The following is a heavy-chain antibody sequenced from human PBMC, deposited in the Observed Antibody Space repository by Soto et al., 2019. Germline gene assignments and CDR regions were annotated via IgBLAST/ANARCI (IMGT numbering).Heavy chain of an antibody. CDR3: ARERDYGDNYFDY. Sequence: SVKVSCKASGGTFSSYTISWVRQAPGQGLEWMGRIIPILGIANYAQKFQGRVTITADKSTSTAYMELSSLRSEDTAVYYCARERDYGDNYFDYWGQGTLVTVSS. V-gene: IGHV1-69*04. D-gene: IGHD4-17*01. CDR1: GGTFSSYT. CDR2: IIPILGIA. J-gene: IGHJ4*02.